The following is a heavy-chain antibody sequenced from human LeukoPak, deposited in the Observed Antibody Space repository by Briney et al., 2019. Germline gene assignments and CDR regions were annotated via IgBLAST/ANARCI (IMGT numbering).Heavy chain of an antibody. J-gene: IGHJ6*02. D-gene: IGHD3-9*01. Sequence: SETLSLTCTVSGGSISSYYWSWIRQPPGKGLEWIGYIYYSGSTNYNPSLKSRVTISVDTSKNQFSLKLSSVTAADTAVYYCARGKYFDYYYYGMDVWGQGTTVTVSS. CDR1: GGSISSYY. CDR2: IYYSGST. V-gene: IGHV4-59*08. CDR3: ARGKYFDYYYYGMDV.